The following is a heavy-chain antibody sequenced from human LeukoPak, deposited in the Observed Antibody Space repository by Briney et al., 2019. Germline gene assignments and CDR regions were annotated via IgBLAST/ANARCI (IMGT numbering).Heavy chain of an antibody. J-gene: IGHJ5*02. CDR1: GDSISSSHW. CDR2: INYSGST. D-gene: IGHD3-22*01. CDR3: ARGSLYYDSSGSDP. V-gene: IGHV4-4*02. Sequence: SETLSLTCTVSGDSISSSHWWSWVRQPPGKGLEWIGEINYSGSTNYNPSLKSRVTISVDTSKNQFSLKLSSVTAADTAVYYCARGSLYYDSSGSDPWGQGTPVTVSS.